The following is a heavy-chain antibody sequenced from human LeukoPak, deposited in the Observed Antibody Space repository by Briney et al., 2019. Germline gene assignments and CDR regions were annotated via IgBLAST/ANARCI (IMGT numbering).Heavy chain of an antibody. CDR1: GGSFSGYY. Sequence: SETLSLTCAVYGGSFSGYYWSWIRQPPGKGLEWIGEINHSGSTNYNPSLKSRVTISVDTSKNQFSLKLSSVTAADTAVYYCARGTILYYDYVWGSYPKGRSFDYWGQGTLVTVSS. CDR3: ARGTILYYDYVWGSYPKGRSFDY. J-gene: IGHJ4*02. CDR2: INHSGST. D-gene: IGHD3-16*02. V-gene: IGHV4-34*01.